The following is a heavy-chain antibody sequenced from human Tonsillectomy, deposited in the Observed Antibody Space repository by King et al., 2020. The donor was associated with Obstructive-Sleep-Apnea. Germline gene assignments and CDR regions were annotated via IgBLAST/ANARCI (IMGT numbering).Heavy chain of an antibody. V-gene: IGHV3-23*04. J-gene: IGHJ2*01. Sequence: VQLVESGGGLVQPGGSLRLSCAASGFTFSIHAMSWVRQAPGKGLEWVTAITGRGGSTYYADSVKGRFTISRDNSKNTLYVQMNSLRADDTAVYYCARDKVYYDSSGPSRYFDLWGRGTLVTVSS. CDR1: GFTFSIHA. D-gene: IGHD3-22*01. CDR3: ARDKVYYDSSGPSRYFDL. CDR2: ITGRGGST.